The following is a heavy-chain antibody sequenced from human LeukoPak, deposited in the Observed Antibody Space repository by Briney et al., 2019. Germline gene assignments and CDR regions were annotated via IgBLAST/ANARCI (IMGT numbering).Heavy chain of an antibody. J-gene: IGHJ3*02. Sequence: GESLKISCKGSGYSFTSFWIGWVRQMPGKGLEWLGIIYPGDSDTRYSPSFQGQVTISADKSISTAYLQWSSLKASDTAMYYCARGGDYVRDAFDIWGQGTMVTVSS. CDR2: IYPGDSDT. D-gene: IGHD4-17*01. CDR3: ARGGDYVRDAFDI. V-gene: IGHV5-51*01. CDR1: GYSFTSFW.